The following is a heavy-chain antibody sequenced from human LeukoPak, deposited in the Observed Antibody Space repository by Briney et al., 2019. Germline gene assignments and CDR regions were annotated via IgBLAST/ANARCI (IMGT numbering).Heavy chain of an antibody. J-gene: IGHJ4*02. Sequence: GASVKVSCKASGYTFTCYYMHWVRQAPGQGLEWMGWINPNSGGTNYAQKFQGRVTMTRDTSISTAYMELSRLRSDDTAVYYCARNPEYDSSGYYYFDYWGQGTLVTVSS. CDR2: INPNSGGT. CDR3: ARNPEYDSSGYYYFDY. CDR1: GYTFTCYY. D-gene: IGHD3-22*01. V-gene: IGHV1-2*02.